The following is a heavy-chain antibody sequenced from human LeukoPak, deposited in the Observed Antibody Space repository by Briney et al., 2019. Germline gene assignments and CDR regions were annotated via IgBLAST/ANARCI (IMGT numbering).Heavy chain of an antibody. Sequence: SETLSLTCTVSGGSINTYYWSWIRQPPGKGLEWIGYIYYSGSTNYSPSLKSRVTISVDTSKNQFSLKLSSVTAADTAVYYCARLGVRYTTSSWWFDPWGQGILDTVSS. D-gene: IGHD6-6*01. CDR3: ARLGVRYTTSSWWFDP. J-gene: IGHJ5*02. CDR2: IYYSGST. V-gene: IGHV4-59*08. CDR1: GGSINTYY.